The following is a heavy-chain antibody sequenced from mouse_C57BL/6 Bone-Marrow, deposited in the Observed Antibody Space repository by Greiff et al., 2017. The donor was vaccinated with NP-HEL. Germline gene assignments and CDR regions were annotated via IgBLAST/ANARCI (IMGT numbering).Heavy chain of an antibody. CDR1: GYTFTSYG. V-gene: IGHV1-81*01. D-gene: IGHD4-1*01. CDR2: IYPRSGNT. Sequence: VQLQQSGAELARPGASVKLSCKASGYTFTSYGISWVKQRTGQGLEWIGEIYPRSGNTYYNEKFKGKATLTADNSSSTAYMELRSLTSADAAVYFCARGNWDWGQGTLVTVSA. CDR3: ARGNWD. J-gene: IGHJ3*01.